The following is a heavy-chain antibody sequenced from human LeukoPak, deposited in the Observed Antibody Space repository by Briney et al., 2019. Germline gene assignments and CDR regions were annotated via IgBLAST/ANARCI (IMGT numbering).Heavy chain of an antibody. CDR2: IYSGDTT. J-gene: IGHJ4*02. Sequence: GGSLRLSCAASGFTFSTNYMSWVRQAPGKGLEWASVIYSGDTTFYADSVRGKFTISRDNSKNTLYLQMNSLRAEDTAVYYCASILRSSSGYYFDYWGQGTLVTVSS. CDR3: ASILRSSSGYYFDY. CDR1: GFTFSTNY. V-gene: IGHV3-66*01. D-gene: IGHD3-10*01.